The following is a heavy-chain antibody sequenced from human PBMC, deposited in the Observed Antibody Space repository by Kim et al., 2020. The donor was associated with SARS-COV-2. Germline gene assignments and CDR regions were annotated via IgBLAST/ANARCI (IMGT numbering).Heavy chain of an antibody. CDR1: GFTFSNYW. J-gene: IGHJ5*02. V-gene: IGHV3-7*01. Sequence: GESLRLSCAASGFTFSNYWMTWVRQTPGKGLEWVASIKHDGSGQYYVDSLKGRFTISRDNAKNSLYLQMNSLRAEDTALYHCARGAGSSVFDPWGQGTLVTVSS. D-gene: IGHD1-26*01. CDR2: IKHDGSGQ. CDR3: ARGAGSSVFDP.